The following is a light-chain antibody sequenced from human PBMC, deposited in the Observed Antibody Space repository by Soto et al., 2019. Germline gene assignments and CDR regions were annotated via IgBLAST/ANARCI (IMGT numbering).Light chain of an antibody. CDR1: SSNIGSNY. CDR2: RNN. CDR3: AAWDDSLSGVV. J-gene: IGLJ2*01. V-gene: IGLV1-47*01. Sequence: QSVLTQPPSASGTPGQRVTISCSGSSSNIGSNYVYWYQQLPGTPPKLLIYRNNQRPSGVPDRFSGSKSGTSASLAISGLRSEDEADYYCAAWDDSLSGVVFGGWTKLTVL.